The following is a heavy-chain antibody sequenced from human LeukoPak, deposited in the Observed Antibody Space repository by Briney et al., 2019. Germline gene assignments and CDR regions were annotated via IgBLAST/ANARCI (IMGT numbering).Heavy chain of an antibody. J-gene: IGHJ4*02. CDR3: AKDLERTAFVVVTYLGGFDY. CDR1: GFTFGSYA. D-gene: IGHD2-21*02. Sequence: QTGGSLRLSCVASGFTFGSYAMSWVRQAPGKGLEWVSYINGRGGSTFYADSVKGRLTISRDNSKSTLFLQMNSLRAEDTAVYYCAKDLERTAFVVVTYLGGFDYWGQGTLVTVSS. CDR2: INGRGGST. V-gene: IGHV3-23*01.